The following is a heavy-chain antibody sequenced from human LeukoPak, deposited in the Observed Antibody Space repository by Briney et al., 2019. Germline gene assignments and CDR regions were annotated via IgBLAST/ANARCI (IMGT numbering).Heavy chain of an antibody. CDR2: ISGSGSST. J-gene: IGHJ4*02. V-gene: IGHV3-23*01. Sequence: PGGSLRLSCAPSGFTFSSYSMRWARQAPGRGLEWVSAISGSGSSTYYADSVKGRFTISRDNSKNTLYLQLNSLRAEDTAVYYCAKGGTYCSSTSCYPDYWGQGTLVTVSS. CDR1: GFTFSSYS. D-gene: IGHD2-2*01. CDR3: AKGGTYCSSTSCYPDY.